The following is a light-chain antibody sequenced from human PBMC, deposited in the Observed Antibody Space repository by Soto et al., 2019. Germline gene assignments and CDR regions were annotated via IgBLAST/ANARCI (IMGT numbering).Light chain of an antibody. Sequence: QSALTQPASVSGSPGQSITISCTGTSSDVGGYNYVSWYQQHPVKAPKLMIYDVTNRPSGVSDRFSGSKSGNTASLTISGLQAEDEADYYCSSYTRSSTPYVFGTWTKVTVL. CDR3: SSYTRSSTPYV. V-gene: IGLV2-14*01. J-gene: IGLJ1*01. CDR2: DVT. CDR1: SSDVGGYNY.